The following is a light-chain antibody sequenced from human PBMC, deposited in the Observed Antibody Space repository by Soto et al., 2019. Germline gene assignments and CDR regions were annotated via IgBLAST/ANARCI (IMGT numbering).Light chain of an antibody. CDR3: QEYNSWRGEWT. V-gene: IGKV1-5*01. CDR2: DAS. CDR1: QSISSW. J-gene: IGKJ1*01. Sequence: DIQLTQSPSFLSASVGDRVTITCRASQSISSWLAWYQQKPGKAPKLLIYDASSLESGVPSRFSGSGSGTEFTLTISSLQPDDFATYYCQEYNSWRGEWTFGQGTKVDI.